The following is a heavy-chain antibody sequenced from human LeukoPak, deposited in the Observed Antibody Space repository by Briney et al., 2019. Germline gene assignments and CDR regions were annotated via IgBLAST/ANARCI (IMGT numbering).Heavy chain of an antibody. CDR2: INHSGST. CDR1: GGSFSGYY. CDR3: ARGPLYSSGFTLYNWFDP. Sequence: IPSETLSLTCAVYGGSFSGYYWSWIRQPPGKGLEWIGEINHSGSTNYNPSLKSRVTISVDTSKNQFSLKLSSVTAADTAVYYCARGPLYSSGFTLYNWFDPWGHGTLVTVSS. J-gene: IGHJ5*02. V-gene: IGHV4-34*01. D-gene: IGHD6-19*01.